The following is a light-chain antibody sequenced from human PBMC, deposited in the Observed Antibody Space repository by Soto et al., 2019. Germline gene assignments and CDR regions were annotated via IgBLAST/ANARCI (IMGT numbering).Light chain of an antibody. CDR1: QIVLYNYNNKNY. CDR2: WAS. V-gene: IGKV4-1*01. CDR3: QQYYPTWP. J-gene: IGKJ1*01. Sequence: IVMTQSPDSLAVSLGAGANMNCKSSQIVLYNYNNKNYLAWYQHKPGQPPKLLLYWASTRESGVPDRFSGSDSDLDFTLPISSFHAEPVAVYDCQQYYPTWPYDEGSKVDMK.